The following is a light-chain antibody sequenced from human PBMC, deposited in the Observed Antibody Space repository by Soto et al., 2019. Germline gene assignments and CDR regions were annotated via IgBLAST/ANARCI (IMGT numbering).Light chain of an antibody. CDR1: RSVGSN. Sequence: EIVMTQSPATLSVSPGERVTLSCRARRSVGSNIAWYQQKPGQGPRLLIYGASTRAAGIPARFSGSGSGTEFTLTISSLQSEDFAVYFCQQYYHRWTFGPGTKVDIK. V-gene: IGKV3-15*01. CDR2: GAS. J-gene: IGKJ1*01. CDR3: QQYYHRWT.